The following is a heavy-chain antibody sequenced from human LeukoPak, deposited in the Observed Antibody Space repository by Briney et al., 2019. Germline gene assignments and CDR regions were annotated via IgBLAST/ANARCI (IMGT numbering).Heavy chain of an antibody. D-gene: IGHD6-13*01. J-gene: IGHJ4*01. V-gene: IGHV4-38-2*02. Sequence: PSETLSLTCTVSGSSISSGYYWGWIRQPPGKGLGWIGSIYHSGSTYYNPSLKTRTTISVNTSKNQFSLKLSSVTAADTAVYYCAGGGSIAPVVPYWGQRTLVTVSS. CDR1: GSSISSGYY. CDR2: IYHSGST. CDR3: AGGGSIAPVVPY.